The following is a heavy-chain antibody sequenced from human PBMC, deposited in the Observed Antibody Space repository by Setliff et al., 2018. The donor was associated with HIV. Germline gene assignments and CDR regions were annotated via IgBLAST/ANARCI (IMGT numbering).Heavy chain of an antibody. CDR3: ASSGGYPDYFDY. V-gene: IGHV1-2*02. Sequence: ASVKVSCKASGYTFIDYFIHWVRQAPGQGLEWMAYINPNSGDSKTAQKFQGRVTVTRDTSIATAYMELSSLTSGDTAMYYCASSGGYPDYFDYWGQGTLVTVSS. J-gene: IGHJ4*02. CDR2: INPNSGDS. D-gene: IGHD1-26*01. CDR1: GYTFIDYF.